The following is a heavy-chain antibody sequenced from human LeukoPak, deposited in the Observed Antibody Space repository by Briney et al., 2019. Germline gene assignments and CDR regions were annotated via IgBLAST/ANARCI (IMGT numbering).Heavy chain of an antibody. V-gene: IGHV3-11*04. CDR2: ISSSGSTI. Sequence: PGGSLRLSCAASGFTFSDYYMSWIRQAPGKGLEWVSYISSSGSTIYYADSVKGRFTISRDNAKNSLYLQMNSLRAEDTAVYYCARDLGTTVSPYYFDYWGQGTLVTVSS. CDR1: GFTFSDYY. CDR3: ARDLGTTVSPYYFDY. J-gene: IGHJ4*02. D-gene: IGHD4-17*01.